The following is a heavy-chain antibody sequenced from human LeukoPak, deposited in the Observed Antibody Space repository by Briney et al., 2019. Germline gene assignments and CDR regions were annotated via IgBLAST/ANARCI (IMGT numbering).Heavy chain of an antibody. D-gene: IGHD3-16*02. CDR3: AKPGEVMITFGGVIVPYYFDY. CDR1: GFTFSSYA. CDR2: ISGSGTNT. Sequence: PGGSLRLSCAASGFTFSSYAMNWVRQAPGKGLEWVSIISGSGTNTYYADSVKGRFTISRDNSKNTLYLQMNSLRAEDTAVYYCAKPGEVMITFGGVIVPYYFDYWGQGTLVTVSS. J-gene: IGHJ4*02. V-gene: IGHV3-23*01.